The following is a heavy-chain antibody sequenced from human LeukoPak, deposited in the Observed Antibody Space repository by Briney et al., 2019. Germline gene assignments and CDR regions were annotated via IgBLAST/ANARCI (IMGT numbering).Heavy chain of an antibody. CDR3: ARAKKAVAGFFDY. J-gene: IGHJ4*02. Sequence: PSETLSLTCTVSGGSISSSSYYWSWIRQPPGKGLEWIGYIYYSGSSNYNPSLRSRVTISVDTSKNQVSLKLTSVTAADTAVYYCARAKKAVAGFFDYWGQGPLVTVSS. D-gene: IGHD6-19*01. V-gene: IGHV4-61*01. CDR1: GGSISSSSYY. CDR2: IYYSGSS.